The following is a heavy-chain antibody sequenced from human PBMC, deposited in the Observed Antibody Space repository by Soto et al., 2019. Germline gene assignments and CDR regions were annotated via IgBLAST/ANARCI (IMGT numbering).Heavy chain of an antibody. J-gene: IGHJ6*02. V-gene: IGHV3-30-3*01. CDR2: ISYDGSNK. CDR3: ARDHYDSSGYPYGMDV. Sequence: PGGSLRLSCAASGFIFSSYAMHWVRQAPGKGLEWVAVISYDGSNKYYADSVKGRFTISRDNSKNTLYLQMNSLRAEDTAVYYCARDHYDSSGYPYGMDVWGQGTTVTVSS. CDR1: GFIFSSYA. D-gene: IGHD3-22*01.